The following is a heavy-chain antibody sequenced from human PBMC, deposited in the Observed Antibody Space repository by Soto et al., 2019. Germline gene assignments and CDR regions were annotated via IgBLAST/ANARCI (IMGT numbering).Heavy chain of an antibody. CDR2: ISGSGGST. Sequence: PGGSLRLSCAASGFTFSSYAMSWVRQAPGKGLEWVSSISGSGGSTYYADSVKGRFTISRDNSKNTLYLQMNSLRAEDTAVYYCAKARYYDSTGYLYYFGYWGQGTLVTVSS. CDR3: AKARYYDSTGYLYYFGY. J-gene: IGHJ4*02. CDR1: GFTFSSYA. D-gene: IGHD3-22*01. V-gene: IGHV3-23*01.